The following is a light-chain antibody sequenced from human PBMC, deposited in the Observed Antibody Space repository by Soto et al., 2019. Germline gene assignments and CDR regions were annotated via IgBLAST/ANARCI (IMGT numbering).Light chain of an antibody. CDR3: SSYAATSSLV. J-gene: IGLJ3*02. V-gene: IGLV2-14*01. Sequence: SALTQPASVSGSPGQSITMSCTGSSSGIGTYNFVSWYQQHADKAPRLILYEVSSRPSGVSRRFSGSTSGNPASQTISGLQPEDEAHYSCSSYAATSSLVFGGGTKLTVL. CDR2: EVS. CDR1: SSGIGTYNF.